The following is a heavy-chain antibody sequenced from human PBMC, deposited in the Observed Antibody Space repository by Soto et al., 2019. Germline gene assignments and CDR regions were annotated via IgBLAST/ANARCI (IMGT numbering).Heavy chain of an antibody. Sequence: SETLSLTCTVSGGSISSYYWSWIRQPPGTGLEWIGYIYYSGSTNYNPSLKSRVTISVDTSKNQFSLKLSSVTAADTAVYYCARDQNYYDSSGDSYGMDVWGQGTTVTVSS. D-gene: IGHD3-22*01. CDR3: ARDQNYYDSSGDSYGMDV. CDR1: GGSISSYY. V-gene: IGHV4-59*01. J-gene: IGHJ6*02. CDR2: IYYSGST.